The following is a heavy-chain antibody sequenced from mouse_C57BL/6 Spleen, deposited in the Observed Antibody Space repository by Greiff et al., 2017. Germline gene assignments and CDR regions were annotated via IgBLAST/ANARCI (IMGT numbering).Heavy chain of an antibody. CDR3: ARGDKDYYAMDY. V-gene: IGHV1-53*01. CDR2: INPSNGGT. CDR1: GYTFTSYW. J-gene: IGHJ4*01. Sequence: QVQLQPPGTELVKPGASVKLSCKASGYTFTSYWMHWVKQRPGQGLEWIGNINPSNGGTNYNEKFKSKATLTVDKSSSTAYMQLSSLTSEDSAVYYCARGDKDYYAMDYWGQGTSVTVSS.